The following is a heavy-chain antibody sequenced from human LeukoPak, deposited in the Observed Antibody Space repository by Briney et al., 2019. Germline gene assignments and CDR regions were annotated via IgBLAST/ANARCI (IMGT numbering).Heavy chain of an antibody. D-gene: IGHD3-16*01. CDR2: IGSGADL. CDR3: AKDWTPHNRVYDCLDA. V-gene: IGHV3-23*01. J-gene: IGHJ5*02. Sequence: GGSLRLSCVGSGFAFGVHAMSWVRQAPGKGPEWVATIGSGADLFYAESAKGRFTISIDDPRNRVCLQMHSLRAEDTALYYCAKDWTPHNRVYDCLDAWGQGTQVTVSS. CDR1: GFAFGVHA.